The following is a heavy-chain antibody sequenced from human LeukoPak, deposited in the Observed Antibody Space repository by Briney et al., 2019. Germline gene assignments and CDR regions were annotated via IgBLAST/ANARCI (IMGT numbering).Heavy chain of an antibody. CDR2: IKQDGSEK. D-gene: IGHD6-19*01. CDR1: GFTFSDFW. CDR3: ARDLYKQWLVSTTFDI. V-gene: IGHV3-7*01. Sequence: GGSLRLSCAASGFTFSDFWMHWVRQAPGKGLEWGANIKQDGSEKYYVDSVRGRFTISRDNAKNSLYLQMSGLRAEDTAVYYCARDLYKQWLVSTTFDIWGQGTMVTVSS. J-gene: IGHJ3*02.